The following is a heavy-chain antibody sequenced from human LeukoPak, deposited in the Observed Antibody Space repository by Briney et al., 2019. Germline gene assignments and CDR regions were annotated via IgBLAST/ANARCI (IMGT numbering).Heavy chain of an antibody. CDR3: ARDVGLGFYSGSGKYHS. CDR2: ISGHNGET. D-gene: IGHD3-10*01. V-gene: IGHV1-18*01. Sequence: ASVKVSCKASGYTFTSYGISWVRQAPGQGFEWMAWISGHNGETKYAQRFQGRLTLTTDTPTSTAYMELRSLKSDDTATYYCARDVGLGFYSGSGKYHSWGQGTLVTVSS. CDR1: GYTFTSYG. J-gene: IGHJ5*02.